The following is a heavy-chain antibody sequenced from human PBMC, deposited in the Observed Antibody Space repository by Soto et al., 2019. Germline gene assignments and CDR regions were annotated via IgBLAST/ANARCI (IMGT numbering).Heavy chain of an antibody. CDR2: ISYDGSNK. CDR3: VKHDYGEPYS. D-gene: IGHD4-17*01. CDR1: GFPFRSYG. Sequence: QVQLVESGGGVVQPGTSLRLSCAASGFPFRSYGMHWVRQAPGKGLEWVALISYDGSNKYYADSVKGRFTISRDNSKNTMYVQMNSLRPEDTAVYYCVKHDYGEPYSWGPGTLVTVSS. J-gene: IGHJ4*02. V-gene: IGHV3-30*18.